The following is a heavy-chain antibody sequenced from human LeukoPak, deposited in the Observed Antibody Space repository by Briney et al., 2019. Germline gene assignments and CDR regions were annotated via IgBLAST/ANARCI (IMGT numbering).Heavy chain of an antibody. Sequence: PGGSLRLSCAASGFTFSSYAMSWVRQAQGKGLEWVSAISGSGGSTYYADSVKGRFTISRDNSKNTLYLQMNSLRAEDTAVYYCAKKYSVVVPAATPFDYWGQGTLVTVSS. V-gene: IGHV3-23*01. J-gene: IGHJ4*02. CDR1: GFTFSSYA. D-gene: IGHD2-2*01. CDR3: AKKYSVVVPAATPFDY. CDR2: ISGSGGST.